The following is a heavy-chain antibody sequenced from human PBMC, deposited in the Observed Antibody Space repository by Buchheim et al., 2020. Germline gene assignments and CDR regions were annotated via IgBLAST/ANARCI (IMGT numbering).Heavy chain of an antibody. J-gene: IGHJ6*02. CDR1: GFTFSSYG. Sequence: QVQLVESGGGVVQPGRSLRLSCAASGFTFSSYGMHWVRQAPGKGLEWVAVISYDGSNKYYADSVKGRFTISRDNSKNTLYLQMNSLRAEDTAVYYCAKGRVSWNGDYYYYYGMDVWGQGTT. V-gene: IGHV3-30*18. CDR3: AKGRVSWNGDYYYYYGMDV. D-gene: IGHD1-1*01. CDR2: ISYDGSNK.